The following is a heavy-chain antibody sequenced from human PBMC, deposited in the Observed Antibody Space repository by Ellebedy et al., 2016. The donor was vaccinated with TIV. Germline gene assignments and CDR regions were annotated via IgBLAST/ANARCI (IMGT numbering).Heavy chain of an antibody. J-gene: IGHJ4*02. CDR3: ARLRGYYDSSGYHS. D-gene: IGHD3-22*01. CDR1: GGTFSSYA. Sequence: SVKVSCKASGGTFSSYAISWVRQAPGQGLEWMGGIIGMFGTTKYEQKFQGRVTITADESSSTAYMELSSLRSEDTAVYYCARLRGYYDSSGYHSWGQGTLVTVSS. V-gene: IGHV1-69*13. CDR2: IIGMFGTT.